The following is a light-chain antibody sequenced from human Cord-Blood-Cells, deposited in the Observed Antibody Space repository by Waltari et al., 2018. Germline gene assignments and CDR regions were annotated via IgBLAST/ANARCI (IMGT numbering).Light chain of an antibody. V-gene: IGKV4-1*01. Sequence: DIVMTQSPDSLAVSLGERATLNCKSSQSVLYSSNNKNYLAWYQQKPGQPPKLLIYWASTRESWVPDRFSGSGSGTDFTLTISSLQAEDVAVYYCQQYYSTPYTFGQGTKLEIK. CDR3: QQYYSTPYT. CDR2: WAS. CDR1: QSVLYSSNNKNY. J-gene: IGKJ2*01.